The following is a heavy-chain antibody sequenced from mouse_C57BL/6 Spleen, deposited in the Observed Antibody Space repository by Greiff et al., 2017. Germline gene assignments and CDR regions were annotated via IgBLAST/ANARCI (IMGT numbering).Heavy chain of an antibody. D-gene: IGHD2-2*01. Sequence: QVQLQQSGAELVKPGASVKISCKASGYAFSSYWMNWVKQRPGRGLEWIGQIYPGDGDTNYNGKFKGKATLTADKSSSTAYMQLSSLTSEDSAVYFCARKVDGYDCYLDYWGTGTSVTVSS. J-gene: IGHJ1*03. CDR1: GYAFSSYW. CDR2: IYPGDGDT. CDR3: ARKVDGYDCYLDY. V-gene: IGHV1-80*01.